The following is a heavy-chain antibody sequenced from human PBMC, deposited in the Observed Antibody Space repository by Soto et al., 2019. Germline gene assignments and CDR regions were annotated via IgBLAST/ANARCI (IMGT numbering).Heavy chain of an antibody. Sequence: QVQLVQSGAEVKKPGASVKVSCKASGYTFTSYGISWVRQAPGQGLEWMGWISAYNGNTNYAQKLQGRVTMTTDTSTSTAYMELRSLRSDDTAVYYCARDGMLYYDLWSGKSWFDPWGQGTLVTVSS. D-gene: IGHD3-3*01. J-gene: IGHJ5*02. CDR1: GYTFTSYG. CDR2: ISAYNGNT. V-gene: IGHV1-18*01. CDR3: ARDGMLYYDLWSGKSWFDP.